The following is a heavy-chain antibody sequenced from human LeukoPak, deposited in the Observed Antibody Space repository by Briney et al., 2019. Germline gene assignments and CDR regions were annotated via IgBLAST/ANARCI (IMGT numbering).Heavy chain of an antibody. Sequence: QTGGSLRLSCAASGFTFSSYWMHWVRQAPGKGLVWVSRIKSGGSTNYADSVKGRFTISRDNAKNTLSLQMNSLRAEDTGVYYCARAPSEIGGYYPEYFRHWGQGTLVTVSS. CDR3: ARAPSEIGGYYPEYFRH. D-gene: IGHD3-22*01. CDR2: IKSGGST. V-gene: IGHV3-74*01. J-gene: IGHJ1*01. CDR1: GFTFSSYW.